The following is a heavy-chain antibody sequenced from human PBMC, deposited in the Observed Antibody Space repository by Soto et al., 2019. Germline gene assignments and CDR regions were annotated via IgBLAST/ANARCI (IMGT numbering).Heavy chain of an antibody. CDR3: ARDFLSRMVRGVLNGMDV. J-gene: IGHJ6*02. Sequence: PSETLSLTCTVSGGSISSSGYYWTWIRQHPGKGLEWIGYVSYSGRTYYNPSLRGRVTMAVDMSRSQFSLSLRSVTAADTAVYYCARDFLSRMVRGVLNGMDVWGQGTTVTVSS. V-gene: IGHV4-31*03. CDR2: VSYSGRT. CDR1: GGSISSSGYY. D-gene: IGHD3-10*01.